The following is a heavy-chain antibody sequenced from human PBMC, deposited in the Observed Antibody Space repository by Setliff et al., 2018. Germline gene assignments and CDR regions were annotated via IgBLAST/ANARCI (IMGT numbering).Heavy chain of an antibody. V-gene: IGHV4-59*01. J-gene: IGHJ6*03. Sequence: PSETLSLTCNVSGASIRNFYWTWIRQPPGKGLEWIGDVHFTGSTNYNPSLKSRVSRSVDVSKSQFSLRLSSVTAADTAVYYCVRMSGFLYMDVWGKGTTVTVSS. CDR3: VRMSGFLYMDV. CDR2: VHFTGST. D-gene: IGHD3-3*01. CDR1: GASIRNFY.